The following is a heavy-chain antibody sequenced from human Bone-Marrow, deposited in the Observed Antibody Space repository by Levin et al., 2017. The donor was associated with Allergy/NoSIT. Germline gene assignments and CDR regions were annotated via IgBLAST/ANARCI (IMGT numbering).Heavy chain of an antibody. CDR2: IYHSGST. D-gene: IGHD3-10*01. V-gene: IGHV4-30-4*01. CDR3: ATGSGRYKIFFED. J-gene: IGHJ4*02. Sequence: SQTLSLTCTVSDGSISSDDFYWSWIRQPPGKGLEWIGYIYHSGSTYYNPSLQSRVIFSVDTSNNQFSVKLSSVTAADTAVYYCATGSGRYKIFFEDWGQGTLVTVSS. CDR1: DGSISSDDFY.